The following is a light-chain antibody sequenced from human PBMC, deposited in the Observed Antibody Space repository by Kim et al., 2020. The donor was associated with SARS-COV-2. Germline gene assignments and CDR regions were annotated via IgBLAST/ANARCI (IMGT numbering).Light chain of an antibody. V-gene: IGKV4-1*01. Sequence: DIVMTQSPDSLAVSLGERATINCKSSQSVLYNSNNKNYLAWYQQKPGQPPKLLIYWASTRESGVPDRFSGSGSGTDFALTISSLQAEDVAVYYCQQCYSTPYTFGQGTKLEI. CDR2: WAS. CDR3: QQCYSTPYT. CDR1: QSVLYNSNNKNY. J-gene: IGKJ2*01.